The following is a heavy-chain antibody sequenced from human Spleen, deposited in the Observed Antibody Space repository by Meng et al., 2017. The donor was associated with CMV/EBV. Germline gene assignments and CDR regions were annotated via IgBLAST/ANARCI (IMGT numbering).Heavy chain of an antibody. V-gene: IGHV3-23*01. J-gene: IGHJ5*02. D-gene: IGHD3-3*01. CDR3: ASAYDFWGGYQKPT. CDR2: ISASGGST. CDR1: GFTFSIYA. Sequence: GESLKISCAASGFTFSIYAMSWVRQAPGKGLEWVSGISASGGSTYYADSVRGRFTISRDISKNTVYLQMNSLRTEDTAMYYCASAYDFWGGYQKPTWGQGILVTVSS.